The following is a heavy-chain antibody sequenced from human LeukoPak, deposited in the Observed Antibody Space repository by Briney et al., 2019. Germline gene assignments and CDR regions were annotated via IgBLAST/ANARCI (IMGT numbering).Heavy chain of an antibody. Sequence: SGTLSLTCTVSAGSISSSSYYGGWIRQPPGNGLERLGSIYYSGSTYYNPSLKSRVTISVDTSKNQFSLKLSSVTAADTAVYYCARQATRYYDYYMDVWGKGTTVTVS. CDR1: AGSISSSSYY. V-gene: IGHV4-39*01. J-gene: IGHJ6*03. CDR2: IYYSGST. CDR3: ARQATRYYDYYMDV.